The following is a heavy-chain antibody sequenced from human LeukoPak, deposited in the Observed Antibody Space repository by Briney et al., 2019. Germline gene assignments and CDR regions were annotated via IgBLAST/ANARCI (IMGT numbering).Heavy chain of an antibody. CDR3: ARAYSSGPLGV. CDR2: IYYSGST. Sequence: PSETLSLTCTVSGGSISSYYWSWIRQPPGKGLEWIGYIYYSGSTNYNPSLKSRVTISVDTSKNQFSLKLSSVTAADTAVYYCARAYSSGPLGVWGQGTLVTVSS. D-gene: IGHD3-22*01. CDR1: GGSISSYY. J-gene: IGHJ4*02. V-gene: IGHV4-59*01.